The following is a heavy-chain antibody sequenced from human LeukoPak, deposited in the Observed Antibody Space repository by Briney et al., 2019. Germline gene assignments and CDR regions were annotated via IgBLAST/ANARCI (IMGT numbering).Heavy chain of an antibody. D-gene: IGHD3-9*01. CDR1: GYTFTGYY. J-gene: IGHJ4*02. CDR3: ARDLRWPVTIFWS. V-gene: IGHV1-2*02. CDR2: INPNSGGT. Sequence: GASVKVSCKASGYTFTGYYMHWVRQAPGQGLEWMGWINPNSGGTNYAQKFQGRVTMTRDTSISTAYMGLSRLRSDDTAVYYCARDLRWPVTIFWSWGQGTLVTVSS.